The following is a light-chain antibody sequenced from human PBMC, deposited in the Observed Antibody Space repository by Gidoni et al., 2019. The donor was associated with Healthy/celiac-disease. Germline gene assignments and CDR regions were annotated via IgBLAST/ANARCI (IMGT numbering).Light chain of an antibody. Sequence: EIVMTQSPATLSVSPGERATLSCRASQSVSSNFAWYQQQPGHAPRLLIYGASTRATGIPARCSSGGSGTEFTLTISRLQSEDLAVYYCQQYNKCPTFGGGTKVEIK. CDR3: QQYNKCPT. CDR1: QSVSSN. CDR2: GAS. V-gene: IGKV3-15*01. J-gene: IGKJ4*01.